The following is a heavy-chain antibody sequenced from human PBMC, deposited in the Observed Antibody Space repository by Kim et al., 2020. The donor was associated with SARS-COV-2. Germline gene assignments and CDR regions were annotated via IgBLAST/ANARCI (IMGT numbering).Heavy chain of an antibody. V-gene: IGHV1-2*02. J-gene: IGHJ4*02. D-gene: IGHD5-18*01. CDR2: T. Sequence: TNYAQKFQSRVTMTRDTSISTAYMELSRRRSDDTTVYYCARGGYSYDFDYWGQGTLVTVSS. CDR3: ARGGYSYDFDY.